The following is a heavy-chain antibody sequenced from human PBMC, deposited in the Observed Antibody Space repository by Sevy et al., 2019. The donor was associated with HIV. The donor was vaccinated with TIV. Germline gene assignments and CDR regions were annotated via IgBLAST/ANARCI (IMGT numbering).Heavy chain of an antibody. CDR1: GFTFSSYA. V-gene: IGHV3-23*01. J-gene: IGHJ4*02. Sequence: GGSLRLSCAASGFTFSSYAMGWVRQAPGKGLECVSAITASGGNTYYADSVKGRFTISRDDSKNTLYLQLNSLRAEDXXXXXXXXXXXXIVQLPDSWGLGTLVTVSS. CDR2: ITASGGNT. CDR3: XXXXXXIVQLPDS. D-gene: IGHD2-15*01.